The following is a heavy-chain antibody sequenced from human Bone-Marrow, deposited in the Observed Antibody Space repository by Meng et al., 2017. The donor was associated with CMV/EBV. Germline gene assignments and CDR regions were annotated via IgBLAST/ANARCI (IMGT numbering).Heavy chain of an antibody. V-gene: IGHV4-59*08. CDR3: ARNDFWSGYSPVY. D-gene: IGHD3-3*01. CDR2: IYYSGST. CDR1: GGSISSYY. Sequence: SETLSLTCTVSGGSISSYYWSWIRQPPGKGLEWIGYIYYSGSTNYNPSLKSRVTISVDTSKNQFSLKLSSVTAADTAVYYCARNDFWSGYSPVYWGQGTLVTVSS. J-gene: IGHJ4*02.